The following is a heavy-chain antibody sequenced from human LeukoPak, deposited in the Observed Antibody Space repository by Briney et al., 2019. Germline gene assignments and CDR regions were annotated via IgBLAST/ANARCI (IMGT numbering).Heavy chain of an antibody. V-gene: IGHV3-53*01. CDR2: IYSDGTT. J-gene: IGHJ6*03. D-gene: IGHD3-10*01. CDR3: ARERSYYYYYMDV. CDR1: GFTVFSNY. Sequence: GGSLRLSCAASGFTVFSNYMSWVRQAPGKGLEWVSVIYSDGTTYYADSVQGRFTVSRDNSKNTVYLQMKSLRAEDTAVYFCARERSYYYYYMDVWGKGTTVTVSS.